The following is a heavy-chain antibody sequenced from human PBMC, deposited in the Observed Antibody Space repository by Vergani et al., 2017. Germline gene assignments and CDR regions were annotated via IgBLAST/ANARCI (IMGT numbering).Heavy chain of an antibody. J-gene: IGHJ3*02. V-gene: IGHV3-33*01. D-gene: IGHD6-13*01. CDR2: IWYDGSNK. Sequence: QVQLVESGGGVVQPGRSLRLSCAASGFTFSSYGMHWVRQAPGKGLEWVAVIWYDGSNKYYADSVKGRFTISRDNSKNTLYLQMNSLRAEDTAVYYCARDGGSSWSPDAFDIWGQGTMVTVSS. CDR1: GFTFSSYG. CDR3: ARDGGSSWSPDAFDI.